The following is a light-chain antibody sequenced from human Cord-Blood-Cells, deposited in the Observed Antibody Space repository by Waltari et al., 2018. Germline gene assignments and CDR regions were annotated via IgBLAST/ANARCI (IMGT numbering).Light chain of an antibody. Sequence: DIQMTQSPSSLPASVGDRVTITCRASQSISSYLNWYQQKPGKAHKLLIYAASSLQSGVPSRFSGSGSGTDFTLTISSLQPEDFATYYYQQSYSTPITFGQGTRLEIK. CDR1: QSISSY. J-gene: IGKJ5*01. V-gene: IGKV1-39*01. CDR2: AAS. CDR3: QQSYSTPIT.